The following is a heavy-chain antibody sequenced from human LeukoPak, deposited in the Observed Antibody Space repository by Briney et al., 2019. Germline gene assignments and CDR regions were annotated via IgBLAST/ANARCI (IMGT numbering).Heavy chain of an antibody. D-gene: IGHD2-15*01. CDR1: GGSFSGYY. Sequence: SETLSLTCAVYGGSFSGYYWSWIRQPPGKGLEWIGEINHSGSTNYNPSLKSRVTISVDTSKNQFSLKLSSVTAADTAVYYCARHPQDIVVVVAAAEFDYWGQGTLVTVSS. J-gene: IGHJ4*02. CDR3: ARHPQDIVVVVAAAEFDY. V-gene: IGHV4-34*01. CDR2: INHSGST.